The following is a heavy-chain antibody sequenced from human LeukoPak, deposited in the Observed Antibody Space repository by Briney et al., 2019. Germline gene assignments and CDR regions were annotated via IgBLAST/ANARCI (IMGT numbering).Heavy chain of an antibody. J-gene: IGHJ4*02. Sequence: GESLRISFKGSGYSFTSYWISWVRQMPGKGLEWMGRIDPSDSYTNYSPSFQGHVTISADKSISTAYLQWSSLKASDTAMYYCARHMVRGVIISPFDYWGQGTLVTVSS. CDR1: GYSFTSYW. D-gene: IGHD3-10*01. CDR2: IDPSDSYT. V-gene: IGHV5-10-1*01. CDR3: ARHMVRGVIISPFDY.